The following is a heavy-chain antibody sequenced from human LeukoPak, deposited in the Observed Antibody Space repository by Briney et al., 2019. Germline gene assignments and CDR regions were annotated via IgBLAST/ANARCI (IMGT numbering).Heavy chain of an antibody. J-gene: IGHJ4*02. Sequence: AASVKVSCKASGYTFTGYYMHWVRQAPGQGLEWMGWINPNSGGTNYAQKFQGRVTMTRDTSISTAYMELSRLRSDDTAVYYCARGRYSYGMSFVDYWGQGTLVTVSS. CDR1: GYTFTGYY. V-gene: IGHV1-2*02. CDR2: INPNSGGT. D-gene: IGHD5-18*01. CDR3: ARGRYSYGMSFVDY.